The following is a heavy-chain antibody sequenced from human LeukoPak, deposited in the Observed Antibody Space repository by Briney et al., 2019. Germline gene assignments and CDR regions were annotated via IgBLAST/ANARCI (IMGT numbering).Heavy chain of an antibody. J-gene: IGHJ4*02. Sequence: GASVKVSCKASGYTFTDYYIHWVRQAPGQGLEYMGWISPNSGGTNYAQTFQGRVTMTSDTSINTAFMELRSLRSDDTAVFYCARDSTGGYPDYWGQGTLVTVSA. CDR3: ARDSTGGYPDY. CDR1: GYTFTDYY. V-gene: IGHV1-2*02. CDR2: ISPNSGGT. D-gene: IGHD7-27*01.